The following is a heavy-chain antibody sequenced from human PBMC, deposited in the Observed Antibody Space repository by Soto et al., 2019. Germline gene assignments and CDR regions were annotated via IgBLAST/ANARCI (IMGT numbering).Heavy chain of an antibody. Sequence: GGSLRLSCAASGFTFSSYEMNWVRQAPGKGLEWVSYISSSGSTIYYADSVKGRFTISRDNAKNSLYLQMNSLRAEDTAVYYCARVRDILTAIIDYWGPGTMLTVYS. J-gene: IGHJ4*02. CDR3: ARVRDILTAIIDY. D-gene: IGHD3-9*01. CDR1: GFTFSSYE. CDR2: ISSSGSTI. V-gene: IGHV3-48*03.